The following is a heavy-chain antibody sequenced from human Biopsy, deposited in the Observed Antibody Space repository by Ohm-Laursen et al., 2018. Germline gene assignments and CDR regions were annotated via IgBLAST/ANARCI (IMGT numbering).Heavy chain of an antibody. CDR2: VYYTGST. CDR3: ARDRGYYSDRTVPGCFDL. V-gene: IGHV4-59*01. Sequence: SETLSLTCTVSGDSISSYYWSWIRQPPGKGLQWIGYVYYTGSTDYNPSLQSRVTISVDTSKNLFSLRLRSVTPADTAIYYCARDRGYYSDRTVPGCFDLWGRGTLVTVSS. CDR1: GDSISSYY. J-gene: IGHJ2*01. D-gene: IGHD3-22*01.